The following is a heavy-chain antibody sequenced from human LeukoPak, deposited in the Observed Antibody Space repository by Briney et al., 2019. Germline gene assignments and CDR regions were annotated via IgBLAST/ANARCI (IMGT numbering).Heavy chain of an antibody. CDR2: IKRKTDAGTT. CDR1: GLTFSSYW. CDR3: TTGNWGPY. D-gene: IGHD7-27*01. J-gene: IGHJ4*02. V-gene: IGHV3-15*01. Sequence: PGGSLRLSCAASGLTFSSYWMSWVRQAPGKGLEWVGRIKRKTDAGTTDYAAPVKGRFTISRDDSKNTLYLQMNSLKTEDTAVYYCTTGNWGPYWGQGTLVTVSS.